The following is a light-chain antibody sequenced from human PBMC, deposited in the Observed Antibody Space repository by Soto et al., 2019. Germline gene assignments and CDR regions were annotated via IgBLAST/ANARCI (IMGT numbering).Light chain of an antibody. CDR3: SSYTSNSTYA. V-gene: IGLV2-14*01. J-gene: IGLJ1*01. CDR1: SKYLGGYNY. CDR2: DVS. Sequence: QPVLTEPASVYWSPGPSYPLSYNGTSKYLGGYNYGSWYQQHPGKAPQLMIYDVSNRPSGVSNRFSGSQSGKTASLTISWLQAEDEADYYCSSYTSNSTYAVGTGTKVTVL.